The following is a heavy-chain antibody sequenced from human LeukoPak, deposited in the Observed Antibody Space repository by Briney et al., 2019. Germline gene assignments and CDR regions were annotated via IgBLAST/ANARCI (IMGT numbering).Heavy chain of an antibody. CDR1: GFTFSKYW. V-gene: IGHV3-74*01. D-gene: IGHD4-17*01. CDR2: IKSDGSTT. J-gene: IGHJ5*02. CDR3: ARNDYGDWFDP. Sequence: PGGSLRLSCAASGFTFSKYWMHWVRQAPGKGLMWVSRIKSDGSTTNYADSVKGRFTISRDNAKHSLYLQMSSLRAEDTAVYYCARNDYGDWFDPWGQRTLVTVSS.